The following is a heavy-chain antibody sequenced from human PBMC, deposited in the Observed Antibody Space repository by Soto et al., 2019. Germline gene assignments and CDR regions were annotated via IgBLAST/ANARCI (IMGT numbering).Heavy chain of an antibody. J-gene: IGHJ5*02. V-gene: IGHV1-69*18. CDR2: IIPIFGTA. CDR3: AMGGIVVVPAAIGWFDP. D-gene: IGHD2-2*01. Sequence: QVQLVQSGAEVKKPGSSVKVSCKASGGTFSSYAISWVQQAPGQGLEWMGRIIPIFGTANYAQKFQGRVTITADESTSTAYMELSSLRSEDTAVYYCAMGGIVVVPAAIGWFDPWGQGTLVTVSS. CDR1: GGTFSSYA.